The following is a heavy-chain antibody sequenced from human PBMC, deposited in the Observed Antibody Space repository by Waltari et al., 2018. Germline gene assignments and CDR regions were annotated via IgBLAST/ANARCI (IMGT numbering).Heavy chain of an antibody. CDR2: CEPEDGEP. CDR1: GYTLTELS. Sequence: QVQLVQSGAEVKKPGASVKVSCKVSGYTLTELSMHWVRQAPGKGLGWMGGCEPEDGEPIYAQKFQGRVTMTEDTSTDTADMELSSLRSEDTAVYYCAFFTIFGVVPAFDIWGQGTMVTVSS. V-gene: IGHV1-24*01. J-gene: IGHJ3*02. CDR3: AFFTIFGVVPAFDI. D-gene: IGHD3-3*01.